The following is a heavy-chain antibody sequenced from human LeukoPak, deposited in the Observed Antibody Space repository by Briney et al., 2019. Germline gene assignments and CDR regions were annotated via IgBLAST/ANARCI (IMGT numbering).Heavy chain of an antibody. CDR1: GYTFTTYS. CDR2: ISVNNGGT. CDR3: ATATQPRGYFLH. J-gene: IGHJ1*01. Sequence: ASVKVFCKASGYTFTTYSLAWVRQAPGQSLEWMGWISVNNGGTNYAQSFQGRVTLTRDTSTNTVYLELRSLRSDDTAIFYCATATQPRGYFLHWGQGTLVTVSS. D-gene: IGHD2-2*01. V-gene: IGHV1-18*01.